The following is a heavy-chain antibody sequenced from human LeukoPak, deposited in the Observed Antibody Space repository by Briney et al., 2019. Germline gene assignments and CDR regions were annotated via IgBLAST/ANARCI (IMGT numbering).Heavy chain of an antibody. J-gene: IGHJ4*02. Sequence: GGSLRLSCAASEFTFSRYWMSWVRQAPGKGLEWVANIKQDGSEKYYVDSVKGRFTISRDNAKNSLYLQMNSLRAEDTAVYYCAREKFDYWGQGTLVTVSS. CDR1: EFTFSRYW. V-gene: IGHV3-7*03. CDR2: IKQDGSEK. CDR3: AREKFDY.